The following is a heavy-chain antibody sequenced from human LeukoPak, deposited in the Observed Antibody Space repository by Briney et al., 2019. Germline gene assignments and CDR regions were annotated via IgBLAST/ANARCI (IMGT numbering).Heavy chain of an antibody. V-gene: IGHV3-23*01. CDR3: AKEVTTPYFDY. CDR1: GFTFSSYA. Sequence: TGGSLRLSCAASGFTFSSYAMSWVRQAPGEGLEWVAGISGSGAGTYCADSVKGRFTISRDNSKNTLYLQMNSLRAEDTAVYYCAKEVTTPYFDYWGQGSLVTVSS. CDR2: ISGSGAGT. J-gene: IGHJ4*02. D-gene: IGHD4-17*01.